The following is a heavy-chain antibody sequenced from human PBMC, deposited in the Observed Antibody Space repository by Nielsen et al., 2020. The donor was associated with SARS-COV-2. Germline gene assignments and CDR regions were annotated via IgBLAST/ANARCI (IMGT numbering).Heavy chain of an antibody. J-gene: IGHJ4*02. D-gene: IGHD3-22*01. CDR1: GYTFTSYY. V-gene: IGHV1-46*01. CDR3: ARGHVPGVAITAFDY. CDR2: INPSGGST. Sequence: ASVKVSCKASGYTFTSYYMHWVRQAPGQGLEWMGIINPSGGSTSYAQKFQGRVTMTRDTSTSTVYMELSSLRSEDTAVYYCARGHVPGVAITAFDYWGQGTLVTVSS.